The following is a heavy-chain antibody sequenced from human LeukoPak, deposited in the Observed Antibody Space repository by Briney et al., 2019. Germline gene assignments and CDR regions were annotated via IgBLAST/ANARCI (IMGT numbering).Heavy chain of an antibody. CDR3: ARALVPAARGNWFDP. D-gene: IGHD2-2*01. V-gene: IGHV4-31*03. CDR1: GGSISSGGYY. Sequence: SQTLSLTCTVSGGSISSGGYYWSWIRQHPGTGLEWIGYIYYSGSTYYNPSLKSRVTISVDTSKNQFSLKLSSVTAADTAVYYCARALVPAARGNWFDPWGQGTLVTVSS. J-gene: IGHJ5*02. CDR2: IYYSGST.